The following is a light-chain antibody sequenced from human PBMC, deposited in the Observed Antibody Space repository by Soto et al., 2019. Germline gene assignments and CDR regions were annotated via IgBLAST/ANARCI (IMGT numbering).Light chain of an antibody. CDR1: QSVSSSY. CDR3: PQYGSSPWT. V-gene: IGKV3-20*01. J-gene: IGKJ1*01. CDR2: GAS. Sequence: EIVLTQSPGTLSLSPGERATLSCRASQSVSSSYLAWYQQKPGQAPRLLIYGASSRATGIPDRFSGSGSGTDFTLTISRLEPEDFAVYYCPQYGSSPWTFGQGTKVDI.